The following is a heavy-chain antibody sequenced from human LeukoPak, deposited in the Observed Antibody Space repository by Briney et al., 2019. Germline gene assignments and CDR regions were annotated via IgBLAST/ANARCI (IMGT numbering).Heavy chain of an antibody. CDR1: GFTFSSYG. CDR3: AKEFLKAVLH. J-gene: IGHJ4*02. Sequence: PGGSLRLSXAASGFTFSSYGMHWVRQAPGKGLEWVAFIRYDGSNKYYADSVKGRFTISRDNSKNTLYLQMNSLRAEDTAVYYCAKEFLKAVLHWGQGTLVTVSS. V-gene: IGHV3-30*02. D-gene: IGHD2/OR15-2a*01. CDR2: IRYDGSNK.